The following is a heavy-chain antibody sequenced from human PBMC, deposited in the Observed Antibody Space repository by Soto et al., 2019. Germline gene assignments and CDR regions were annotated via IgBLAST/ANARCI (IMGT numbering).Heavy chain of an antibody. CDR3: AREVEGRSYQRIDF. V-gene: IGHV1-8*01. CDR1: GYTFTSYD. CDR2: MNPNSGNT. Sequence: QVQLVQSGAEVKKPGASVKVSCKASGYTFTSYDINWVRQATGQGLEWMGWMNPNSGNTGYAQKFKSIVTVTSDTYMNTADMELSSLRSEDTSVYYCAREVEGRSYQRIDFWGQGTLVTVSS. D-gene: IGHD2-15*01. J-gene: IGHJ4*02.